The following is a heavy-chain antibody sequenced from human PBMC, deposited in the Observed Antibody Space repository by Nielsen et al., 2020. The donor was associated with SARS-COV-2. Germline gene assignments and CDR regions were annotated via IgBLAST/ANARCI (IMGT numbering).Heavy chain of an antibody. CDR1: GFTFSSYG. D-gene: IGHD7-27*01. Sequence: GGSLRLSCAASGFTFSSYGMHWVRQAPGKGLEWVAVIWYDGSNKYYADSVKGRFTISRDNSKNTLYLQMNSLRAEDTAIYYCANVPNDLWGAFDIWGQGTMVTVSS. V-gene: IGHV3-33*06. J-gene: IGHJ3*02. CDR3: ANVPNDLWGAFDI. CDR2: IWYDGSNK.